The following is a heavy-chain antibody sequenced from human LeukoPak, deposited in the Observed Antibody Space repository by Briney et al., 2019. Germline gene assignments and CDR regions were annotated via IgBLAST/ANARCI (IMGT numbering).Heavy chain of an antibody. D-gene: IGHD3-22*01. CDR3: ARGQIIVGMEFDI. J-gene: IGHJ3*02. CDR2: INTDGSST. Sequence: PGGSLRLSCAASGFTFSSHWMHWVRQAPGKGLVWVSRINTDGSSTTYADSVKGRFTISRDNAETTLYLQMNSLRAEDTAVYYYARGQIIVGMEFDIWGQGTMVTVSS. V-gene: IGHV3-74*01. CDR1: GFTFSSHW.